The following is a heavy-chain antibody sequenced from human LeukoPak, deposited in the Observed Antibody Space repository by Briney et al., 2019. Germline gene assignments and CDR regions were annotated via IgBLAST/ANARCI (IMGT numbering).Heavy chain of an antibody. CDR3: AREILGGFNPGAY. Sequence: SETLSLTCTVSLDSTTSNFWSWVRQPPGKGLEWIGEIHRSGSPNYNPSLQSRVTISIDRSRNQIVLELSSVTAADTAFYYCAREILGGFNPGAYWGQGALVTVSS. D-gene: IGHD1-14*01. CDR1: LDSTTSNF. J-gene: IGHJ4*02. V-gene: IGHV4-4*02. CDR2: IHRSGSP.